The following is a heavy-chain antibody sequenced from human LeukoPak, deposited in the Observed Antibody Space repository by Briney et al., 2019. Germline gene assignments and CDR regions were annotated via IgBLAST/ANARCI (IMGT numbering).Heavy chain of an antibody. CDR1: GFAFRTYG. Sequence: GGSLRLSCAASGFAFRTYGMHWVRQAPGKGLEWVAVISYDGSNQYYADSVMGRFTISRDNSKNTLPLQMNSLGAEDTAVYYCASTYYGSKEVWYYYYYMDVWGKGTTVTISS. D-gene: IGHD3-10*01. V-gene: IGHV3-30*03. J-gene: IGHJ6*03. CDR3: ASTYYGSKEVWYYYYYMDV. CDR2: ISYDGSNQ.